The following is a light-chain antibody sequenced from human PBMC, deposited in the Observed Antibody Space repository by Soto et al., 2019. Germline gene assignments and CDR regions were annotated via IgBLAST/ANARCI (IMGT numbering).Light chain of an antibody. J-gene: IGLJ1*01. CDR3: SSYTSSSPYV. V-gene: IGLV2-14*01. Sequence: QSVLTQPASVSGSPGQSITISCTGTSSDVGGYNYVSWYQQHPGKAPKLMIYDVSNRPSGVSNRFSGSKSGNTASLTISGLQAEDVADYYCSSYTSSSPYVFGTGTTLTVL. CDR2: DVS. CDR1: SSDVGGYNY.